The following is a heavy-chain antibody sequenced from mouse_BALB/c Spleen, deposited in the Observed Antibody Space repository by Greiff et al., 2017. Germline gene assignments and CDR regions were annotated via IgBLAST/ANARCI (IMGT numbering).Heavy chain of an antibody. J-gene: IGHJ4*01. Sequence: DVQLQESGPGLVKPSQSLSLTCTVTGYSITNDYAWNWIRQFPGNKLEWMGYISYSGSTSYNPSLKSRISITRDTSKNQFFLQLNSVTTEDTATYYCARRGLLRLRAMDYWGQGTSVTVSS. CDR3: ARRGLLRLRAMDY. V-gene: IGHV3-2*02. CDR2: ISYSGST. D-gene: IGHD1-2*01. CDR1: GYSITNDYA.